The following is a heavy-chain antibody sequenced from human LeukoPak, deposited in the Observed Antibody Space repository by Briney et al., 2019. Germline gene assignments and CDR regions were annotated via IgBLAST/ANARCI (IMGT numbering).Heavy chain of an antibody. CDR1: GFTFSSYG. CDR2: ISYDGSNK. V-gene: IGHV3-30*18. J-gene: IGHJ4*02. Sequence: PGGSLRLSCAASGFTFSSYGMHWVRQAPGKGLEWVAVISYDGSNKYYADSVKGRFTISRDNSKNTLYLQMNSLRAEDTAVYYCAKEKQYYDSSGYYCPGYWGQGTLVTVSS. CDR3: AKEKQYYDSSGYYCPGY. D-gene: IGHD3-22*01.